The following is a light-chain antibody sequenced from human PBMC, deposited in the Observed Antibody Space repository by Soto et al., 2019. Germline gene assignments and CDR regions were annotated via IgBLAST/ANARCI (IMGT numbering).Light chain of an antibody. CDR3: CSYVGNYRLV. V-gene: IGLV2-11*01. CDR1: SSDVGNYNY. Sequence: QSALTQARSVSGSPGQSVAISCTGTSSDVGNYNYVSWYQQHPGKAPKLLIYDVTKRPSGVPDRFSGSKSGNTASLTISGLQAEDEADYYCCSYVGNYRLVFGGGTKLTVL. J-gene: IGLJ3*02. CDR2: DVT.